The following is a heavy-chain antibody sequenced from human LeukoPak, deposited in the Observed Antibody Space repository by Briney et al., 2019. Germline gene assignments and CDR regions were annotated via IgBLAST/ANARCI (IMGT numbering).Heavy chain of an antibody. Sequence: ASVKVSCKASGYTFTGYYMHWVRQAPGQGLEWMGWINPNSGDTNYAQKFKGRLTVTRDTSISTAYMELSRLRSDYTGVCYCAKEPYDSGSFRTDYYYMDVWGKGTTVTISS. CDR3: AKEPYDSGSFRTDYYYMDV. V-gene: IGHV1-2*02. CDR1: GYTFTGYY. J-gene: IGHJ6*03. D-gene: IGHD3-10*01. CDR2: INPNSGDT.